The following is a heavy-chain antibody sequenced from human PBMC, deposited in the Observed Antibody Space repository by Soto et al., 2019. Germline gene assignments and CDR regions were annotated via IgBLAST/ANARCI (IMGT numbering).Heavy chain of an antibody. CDR3: ARVYSSGWYPLVDAFDI. Sequence: QVQLQESGPGLVKPSETLSLTCTVSGGSVSSGSYYWSWIRQPPGKGLEWIGYIYYSGSTNYNPSLKSRVTISVDTSKNQFSLKLSSVTAADTAVYYCARVYSSGWYPLVDAFDIWGQGTMVTVSS. CDR1: GGSVSSGSYY. D-gene: IGHD6-19*01. V-gene: IGHV4-61*01. J-gene: IGHJ3*02. CDR2: IYYSGST.